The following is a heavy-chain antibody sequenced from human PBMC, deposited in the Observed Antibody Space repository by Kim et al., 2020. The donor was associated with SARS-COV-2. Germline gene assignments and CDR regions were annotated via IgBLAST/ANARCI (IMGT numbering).Heavy chain of an antibody. J-gene: IGHJ6*02. Sequence: GGSLRLSCAASGFTVSSNYMSWVRQAPGKGLEWVSVIYSGGSTYYADSVKGRFTISRDNSKNTLYLQMNSLRAEDTAVYYCARDWGSGSYSWGEYYYYYGMDVWGQGTTVTVSS. V-gene: IGHV3-53*01. CDR3: ARDWGSGSYSWGEYYYYYGMDV. D-gene: IGHD3-10*01. CDR2: IYSGGST. CDR1: GFTVSSNY.